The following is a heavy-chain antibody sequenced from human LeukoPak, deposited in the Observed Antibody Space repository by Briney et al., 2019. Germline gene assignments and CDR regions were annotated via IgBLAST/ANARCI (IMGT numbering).Heavy chain of an antibody. D-gene: IGHD6-25*01. V-gene: IGHV4-59*01. CDR1: GGSISGYY. CDR3: AAAPRYYYGMDV. CDR2: IYDSGST. Sequence: SETLSLTCTVSGGSISGYYWSWIRQPPGKGLEWIGYIYDSGSTNYNPSLKSRVTISVDTSKNQFSLKLSSVTAADTAVYYCAAAPRYYYGMDVWGQGTTVTVSS. J-gene: IGHJ6*02.